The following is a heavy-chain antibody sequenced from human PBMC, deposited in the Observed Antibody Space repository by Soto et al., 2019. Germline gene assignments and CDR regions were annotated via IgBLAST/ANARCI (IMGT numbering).Heavy chain of an antibody. Sequence: PGGSLRLSCAASGFTFSIYAMHWVRQAPGKGLEWVAVISYDGSNKYYADSVKGRFTISRDNSKNTVYLQMNSLRAEDSAVYYCARVRPYYDILTGYYKGAAFDIWGQGTMVTVSS. CDR2: ISYDGSNK. V-gene: IGHV3-30-3*01. D-gene: IGHD3-9*01. CDR1: GFTFSIYA. J-gene: IGHJ3*02. CDR3: ARVRPYYDILTGYYKGAAFDI.